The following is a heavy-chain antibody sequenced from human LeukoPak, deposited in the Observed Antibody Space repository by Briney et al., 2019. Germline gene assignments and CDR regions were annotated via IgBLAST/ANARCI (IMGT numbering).Heavy chain of an antibody. V-gene: IGHV3-23*01. CDR2: ISGSGGST. Sequence: PGGSLRLSCTASGFTFSSYAMSWVRQAPGKGLEWVSAISGSGGSTYYADSVKGRFTISRDNSKNTLYLQMNSLRAEDTAVYYCAKGQAGYSYGLFDYWGQGTLVTVSS. CDR1: GFTFSSYA. J-gene: IGHJ4*02. CDR3: AKGQAGYSYGLFDY. D-gene: IGHD5-18*01.